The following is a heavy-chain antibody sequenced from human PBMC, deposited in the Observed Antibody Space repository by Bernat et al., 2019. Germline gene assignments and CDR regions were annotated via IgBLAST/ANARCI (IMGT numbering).Heavy chain of an antibody. CDR1: GYTFTGYY. V-gene: IGHV1-2*06. Sequence: QVQLVQSGAEVKKPGASVKVSCKASGYTFTGYYMHWVRQAPGQGLEWMGRINPNSGGTNYAQKFQGRVTMTRDTSISTAYMELSRRRSDDTAVYYWARDPSELPGITSFGVVNRYNWFDPGGQGTRVTVSS. J-gene: IGHJ5*02. CDR3: ARDPSELPGITSFGVVNRYNWFDP. D-gene: IGHD3-3*01. CDR2: INPNSGGT.